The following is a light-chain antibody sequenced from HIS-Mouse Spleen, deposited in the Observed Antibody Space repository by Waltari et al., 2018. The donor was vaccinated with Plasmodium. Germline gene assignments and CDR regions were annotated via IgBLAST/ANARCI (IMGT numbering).Light chain of an antibody. CDR1: ALPNKY. Sequence: SYELTQPPSLSVSPGQTARTPCSGHALPNKYTYLYLHKSGQAPVLVIYEDSKRHSGIPERFSGSSSGTMATLTISGAQVEDEADYYCYSTDSSGNHRVFGGGTKLTVL. CDR3: YSTDSSGNHRV. V-gene: IGLV3-10*01. CDR2: EDS. J-gene: IGLJ3*02.